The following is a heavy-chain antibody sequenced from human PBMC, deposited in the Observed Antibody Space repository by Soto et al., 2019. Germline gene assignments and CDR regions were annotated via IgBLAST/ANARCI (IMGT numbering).Heavy chain of an antibody. CDR1: GFTFTTYA. D-gene: IGHD6-6*01. CDR2: ISGSGGST. J-gene: IGHJ4*02. V-gene: IGHV3-23*01. CDR3: ARRVFLDY. Sequence: GGSLRLSCAASGFTFTTYAMTWVRQAPGKGLEWVSAISGSGGSTYYADSVKGRFTISRDNSKNTLYLQMNSLRAEDTAVYYCARRVFLDYWGQGTLVTVSS.